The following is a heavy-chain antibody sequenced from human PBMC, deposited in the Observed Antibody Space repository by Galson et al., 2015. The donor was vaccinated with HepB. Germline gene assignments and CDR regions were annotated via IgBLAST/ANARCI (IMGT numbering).Heavy chain of an antibody. Sequence: SLRLSCAASGFTFNTYWMSWVRQAPGQGLEWVANIEQDGSEEYYVDSVKGRFTISRDNAKNSLYLQMNSLRVEDTAVYYCARAAAHTDYWGQGTLVTVSS. D-gene: IGHD6-13*01. V-gene: IGHV3-7*01. CDR1: GFTFNTYW. J-gene: IGHJ4*02. CDR3: ARAAAHTDY. CDR2: IEQDGSEE.